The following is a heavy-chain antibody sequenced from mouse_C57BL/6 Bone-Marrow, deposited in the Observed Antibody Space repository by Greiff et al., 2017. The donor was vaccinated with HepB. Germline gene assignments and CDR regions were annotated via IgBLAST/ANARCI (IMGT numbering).Heavy chain of an antibody. CDR3: ARLGRGYAMDY. CDR2: IYPGDGDT. CDR1: GYAFSSSW. Sequence: QVQLKESGPELVKPGASVKISCKASGYAFSSSWMNWVKQRPGKGLEWIGRIYPGDGDTNYNGKFKGKATLTADKSSSTAYMQLSSLTSEDSAVYFCARLGRGYAMDYWGQGTSVTVSS. D-gene: IGHD4-1*01. J-gene: IGHJ4*01. V-gene: IGHV1-82*01.